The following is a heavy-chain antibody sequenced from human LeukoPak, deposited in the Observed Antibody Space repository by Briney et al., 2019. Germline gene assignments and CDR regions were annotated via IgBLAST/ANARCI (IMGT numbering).Heavy chain of an antibody. J-gene: IGHJ3*02. CDR2: ISSSSSYI. D-gene: IGHD2-2*02. Sequence: PGGSLRLSCAGSGFTFSSYSMNWVRQAPGKGLEWVSSISSSSSYIYYADSVKGRFTISRDNAKNSLYLQMNSLRAEDTAVYYCARVLVVVPAAIGGAFDIWGQGTMVTVSS. CDR3: ARVLVVVPAAIGGAFDI. V-gene: IGHV3-21*01. CDR1: GFTFSSYS.